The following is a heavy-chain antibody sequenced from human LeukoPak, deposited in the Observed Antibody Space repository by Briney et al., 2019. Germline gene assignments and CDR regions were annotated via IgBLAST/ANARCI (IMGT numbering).Heavy chain of an antibody. CDR1: GFTFSSYA. J-gene: IGHJ6*02. CDR3: ARDQRIGFGVATITSGYGMDV. V-gene: IGHV3-23*01. D-gene: IGHD5-12*01. Sequence: GGSLRLSCVVSGFTFSSYAMSWVRQAPGKGLEWVSGISADGGGTFYADSGKGRFTISRDNSKNFLYLQMNSLRADDTAVYYCARDQRIGFGVATITSGYGMDVWGQGTTVTVSS. CDR2: ISADGGGT.